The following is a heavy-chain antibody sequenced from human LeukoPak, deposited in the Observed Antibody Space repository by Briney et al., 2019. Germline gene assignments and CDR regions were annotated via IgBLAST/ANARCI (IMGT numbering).Heavy chain of an antibody. Sequence: GGSLRLSCAHSGFTFSSYWMHWVRQAPGKGLVWVSRLSGDGSRTTYADSVKGRFTISRDNAKNTLYLQMNSLRAEDTALYYCAKDRGSYPWYGMDGWGQGTTVTVSS. CDR2: LSGDGSRT. V-gene: IGHV3-74*01. CDR1: GFTFSSYW. D-gene: IGHD1-26*01. J-gene: IGHJ6*02. CDR3: AKDRGSYPWYGMDG.